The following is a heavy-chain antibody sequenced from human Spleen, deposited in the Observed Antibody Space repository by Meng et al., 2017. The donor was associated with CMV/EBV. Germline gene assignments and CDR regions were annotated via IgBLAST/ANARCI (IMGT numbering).Heavy chain of an antibody. D-gene: IGHD6-19*01. CDR1: GFTFSSYW. CDR3: ARELAVAGSWFDP. Sequence: ACGFTFSSYWMHWFRQAPGKGLVWVSRIQSDGSSTNYADSVKGRFTISRDNAKNTLYLQMNSLRAEDTAVYYCARELAVAGSWFDPWGQGTLVTVSS. V-gene: IGHV3-74*01. CDR2: IQSDGSST. J-gene: IGHJ5*02.